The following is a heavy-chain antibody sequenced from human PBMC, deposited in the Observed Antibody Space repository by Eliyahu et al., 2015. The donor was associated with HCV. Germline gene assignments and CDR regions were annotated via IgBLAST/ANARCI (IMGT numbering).Heavy chain of an antibody. V-gene: IGHV4-4*07. D-gene: IGHD4-17*01. CDR1: GGSXXXYY. CDR2: IYTXGST. J-gene: IGHJ4*02. Sequence: QVQLQESGPGLVKPSETLSLTCTVSGGSXXXYYWSWIRQPAGKGLEWIGRIYTXGSTNYNPSLKSRVTMSVDTSKNQFSLKLSSVTAADTAVYYCARERAVGDYVPFDYWGQGTLVTVSS. CDR3: ARERAVGDYVPFDY.